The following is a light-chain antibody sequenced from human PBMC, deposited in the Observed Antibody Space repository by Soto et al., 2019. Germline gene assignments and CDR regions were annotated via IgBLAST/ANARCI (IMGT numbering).Light chain of an antibody. J-gene: IGLJ2*01. V-gene: IGLV4-69*01. CDR2: LNSDGSH. CDR1: SGHSSYA. CDR3: QTWATGIQV. Sequence: QPVLTQSPSASASLGASVKLTCTLSSGHSSYAIAWHQQQPEKGPRFLMTLNSDGSHSKGDGIPDRFSGSRSGAERYLTISSLQSEDEADYYCQTWATGIQVFGGGTKVTVL.